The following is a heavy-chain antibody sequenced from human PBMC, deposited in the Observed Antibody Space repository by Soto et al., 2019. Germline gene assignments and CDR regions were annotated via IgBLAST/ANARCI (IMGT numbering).Heavy chain of an antibody. CDR3: ARGTIVARQHLDY. J-gene: IGHJ4*02. Sequence: QVQLVESGGGVVQPGKSLRLSCAASGFTFSSYAMHWARQAPGKGLAGVTVISIRGGDEYYAESVRGRFTISRDDSKNTLYLQMDSLRVEDTAVYYCARGTIVARQHLDYWGQGTLVTVSS. D-gene: IGHD6-6*01. V-gene: IGHV3-30*03. CDR1: GFTFSSYA. CDR2: ISIRGGDE.